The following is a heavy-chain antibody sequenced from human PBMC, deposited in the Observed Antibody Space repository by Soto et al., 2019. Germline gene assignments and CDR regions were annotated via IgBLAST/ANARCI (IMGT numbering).Heavy chain of an antibody. Sequence: QVQLVQSGAEIKRPGASVRISCKTSGYTFTNNYIHWVRQAPGQGLEWMGIINPRDDTTYYTQTFQGRVTMTRDTSTSTVYMELSSLRSEDMAVYYCARVLQGPGKVDYWGQGTLVTVLS. CDR3: ARVLQGPGKVDY. CDR2: INPRDDTT. J-gene: IGHJ4*02. CDR1: GYTFTNNY. D-gene: IGHD1-1*01. V-gene: IGHV1-46*01.